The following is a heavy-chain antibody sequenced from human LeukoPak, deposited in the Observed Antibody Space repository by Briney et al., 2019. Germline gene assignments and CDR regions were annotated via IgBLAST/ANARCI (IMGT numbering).Heavy chain of an antibody. J-gene: IGHJ4*02. D-gene: IGHD4-17*01. CDR1: GFTFSSSG. CDR3: AKDRGTVTTLFDY. Sequence: GGSLRLSCAASGFTFSSSGMHWVGKAPGKGLGGVAAISYDGSNQYYAGSVKGRFTIYRDNSKNTLRLQMNSLRAEDTAVYYCAKDRGTVTTLFDYWGQGTLVTVSS. V-gene: IGHV3-30*18. CDR2: ISYDGSNQ.